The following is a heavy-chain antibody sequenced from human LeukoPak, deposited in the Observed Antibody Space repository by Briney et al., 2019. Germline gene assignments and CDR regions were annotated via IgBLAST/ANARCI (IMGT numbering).Heavy chain of an antibody. D-gene: IGHD2-15*01. J-gene: IGHJ4*02. V-gene: IGHV1-2*02. CDR1: GYTFTGYY. CDR3: ARRSGGRAPYFDY. CDR2: INPNSGGT. Sequence: ASVKVSCKTSGYTFTGYYIHWVRQAPGQGLEWMGWINPNSGGTNYAQKFQGRVTMTRDTSISTAYMELSRLRSDDTAVYYCARRSGGRAPYFDYWGQGTLVTVSS.